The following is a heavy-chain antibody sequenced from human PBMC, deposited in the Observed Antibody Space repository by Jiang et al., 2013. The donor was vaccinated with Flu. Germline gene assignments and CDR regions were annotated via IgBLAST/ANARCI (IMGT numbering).Heavy chain of an antibody. CDR3: ATDLAYGSGSYSYGMDV. Sequence: SGAEVKKPGATVKISCKVSGYTFTDYYMHWVQQAPGKGLEWMGLVDPEDGETIYAEKFQGRVTITADTSTDTAYMELSSLRSEDTAVYYCATDLAYGSGSYSYGMDVWGQGTTVTVSS. V-gene: IGHV1-69-2*01. D-gene: IGHD3-10*01. J-gene: IGHJ6*02. CDR2: VDPEDGET. CDR1: GYTFTDYY.